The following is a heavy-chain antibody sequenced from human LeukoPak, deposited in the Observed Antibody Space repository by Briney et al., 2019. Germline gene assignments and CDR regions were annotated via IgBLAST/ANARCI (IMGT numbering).Heavy chain of an antibody. CDR1: GGSISSGDYY. D-gene: IGHD3-10*01. CDR2: IYYSGST. Sequence: TSETLSLNCTVSGGSISSGDYYWSWIRQPPGKGLEWIGYIYYSGSTYYNPSLKSRVTISVDTSKNQFSLKLSSVTATDMAVYYCAPFSYYYGSGGSYYFDYWGQGTLVTVSS. V-gene: IGHV4-30-4*08. CDR3: APFSYYYGSGGSYYFDY. J-gene: IGHJ4*02.